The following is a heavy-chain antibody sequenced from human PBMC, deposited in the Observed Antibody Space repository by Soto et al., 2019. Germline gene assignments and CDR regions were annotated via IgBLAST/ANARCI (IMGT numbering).Heavy chain of an antibody. D-gene: IGHD2-21*02. CDR2: ISTSGSYT. V-gene: IGHV3-11*06. J-gene: IGHJ6*02. Sequence: GVIRKATGKGLEFISYISTSGSYTNYADSVKGRFTISRDNAKNSLYLQMNSLRAEDTAVYYCARDLCGNNCYSRYYSSAMDVSGQAPTLTVPS. CDR3: ARDLCGNNCYSRYYSSAMDV.